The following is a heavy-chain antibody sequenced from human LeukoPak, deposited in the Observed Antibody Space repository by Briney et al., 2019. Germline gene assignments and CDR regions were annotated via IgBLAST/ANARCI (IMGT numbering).Heavy chain of an antibody. D-gene: IGHD4-17*01. CDR2: TSGSSSTI. CDR3: ARDRGGDYDYYYYGMDV. J-gene: IGHJ6*02. Sequence: GGSLRLSCAASGFTFSTYSMNWVRQAPGKGLEWVSYTSGSSSTIYYADSVKGRFTISRDNAKNSLYLQMNSLRDEDTAVYYCARDRGGDYDYYYYGMDVWGQGTTVTVSS. V-gene: IGHV3-48*02. CDR1: GFTFSTYS.